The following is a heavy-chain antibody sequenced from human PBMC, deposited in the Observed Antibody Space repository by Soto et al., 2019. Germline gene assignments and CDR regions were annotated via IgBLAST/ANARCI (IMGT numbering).Heavy chain of an antibody. V-gene: IGHV3-23*01. J-gene: IGHJ5*02. CDR1: GFTFSNYA. Sequence: LRLSCAASGFTFSNYAMSWVRQAPGKGLEWVSGLSDGGGSTFYADSVKGRFTISRDNAKNTLYLQMSSLRAEDTAVYYCAREGALKPFSSWGQGALVTVSS. CDR2: LSDGGGST. CDR3: AREGALKPFSS.